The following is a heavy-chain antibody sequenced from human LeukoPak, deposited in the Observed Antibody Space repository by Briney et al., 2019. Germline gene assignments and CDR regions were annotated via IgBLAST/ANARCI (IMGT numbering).Heavy chain of an antibody. J-gene: IGHJ5*02. CDR3: ARGYCSSTSCYAWFDP. D-gene: IGHD2-2*01. CDR2: INPNSGGT. CDR1: GYTFTGDY. V-gene: IGHV1-2*02. Sequence: ASVKVSCKASGYTFTGDYMHWVRQAPGQGLEWMGWINPNSGGTNYAQKFQGGVTMTRDTSISTAYMELSSLRSEDTAVYYCARGYCSSTSCYAWFDPWGQGTLVTVSS.